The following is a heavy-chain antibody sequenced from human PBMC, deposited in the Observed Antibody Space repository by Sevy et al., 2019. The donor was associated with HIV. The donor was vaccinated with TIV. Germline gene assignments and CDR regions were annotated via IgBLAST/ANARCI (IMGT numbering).Heavy chain of an antibody. J-gene: IGHJ4*02. V-gene: IGHV3-74*01. CDR3: ARSPNVHRG. Sequence: LSLTCATSGCIFKNYWMHWVRQDPGKGLVWVSRINSDGSSATYADSVKGRFTISRDNAKNTLYLQMNSLRAEDTAMYYCARSPNVHRGWGQGTLVTVSS. D-gene: IGHD3-10*01. CDR2: INSDGSSA. CDR1: GCIFKNYW.